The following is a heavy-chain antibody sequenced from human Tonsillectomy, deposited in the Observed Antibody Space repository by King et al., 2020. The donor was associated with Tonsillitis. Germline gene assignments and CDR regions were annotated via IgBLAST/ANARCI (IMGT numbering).Heavy chain of an antibody. Sequence: VQLQESGPGLVKPSQTLSLTCTVSGGSISSGDYYWSWIRQPPGKGLEWIGYIYDSGSTYYNPSLKSRVTISVDTSKSQFSLKIRSVTAADTAVYYCARTINYDFWSGYFRYFDYWGQGSLVTVSS. J-gene: IGHJ4*02. CDR3: ARTINYDFWSGYFRYFDY. CDR2: IYDSGST. CDR1: GGSISSGDYY. V-gene: IGHV4-30-4*01. D-gene: IGHD3-3*01.